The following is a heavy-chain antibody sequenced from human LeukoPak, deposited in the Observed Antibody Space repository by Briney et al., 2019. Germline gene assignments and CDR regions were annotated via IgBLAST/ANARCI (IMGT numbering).Heavy chain of an antibody. CDR2: INPNSGGT. Sequence: ASVKVSCKASGYTFTGYYMHWVRQAPGQGLEWMGWINPNSGGTNYAQKFQGRVTMTRDTSISTAYMELSRLRSDDTAVYYCAREQGGQWLVRGFHFDYWGQGTPVTVSS. J-gene: IGHJ4*02. CDR3: AREQGGQWLVRGFHFDY. CDR1: GYTFTGYY. D-gene: IGHD6-19*01. V-gene: IGHV1-2*02.